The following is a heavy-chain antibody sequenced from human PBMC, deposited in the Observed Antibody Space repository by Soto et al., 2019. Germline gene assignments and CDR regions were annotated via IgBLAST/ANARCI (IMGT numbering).Heavy chain of an antibody. CDR2: IYYSGST. CDR1: GGSISSYY. D-gene: IGHD6-25*01. J-gene: IGHJ5*02. Sequence: QVQLQESGPGLVKPSETLSLTCTVSGGSISSYYWSWIRQPPGKGLEWIGYIYYSGSTNYNPSLKSRVTISVDTSKNQFSLKLSSVTAADTAVYYCARPVQSSGGRYSWFDPWGQGTLVTVSS. V-gene: IGHV4-59*01. CDR3: ARPVQSSGGRYSWFDP.